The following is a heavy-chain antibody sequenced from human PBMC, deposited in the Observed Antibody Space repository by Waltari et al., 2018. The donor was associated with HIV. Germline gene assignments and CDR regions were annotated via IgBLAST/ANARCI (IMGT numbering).Heavy chain of an antibody. V-gene: IGHV3-7*01. CDR3: AREYFYESSGYYYRSTFDY. CDR2: TKADGSET. CDR1: GFTFSSHW. J-gene: IGHJ4*02. Sequence: EVQLVESGGGLVQPGESLRLSCAASGFTFSSHWMSWVRQAPGKGLGWVANTKADGSETYYVDSVKGRFTISRDNAKTSLYLQMDSLRAEDTAVYFCAREYFYESSGYYYRSTFDYWGQGTLVTVSS. D-gene: IGHD3-22*01.